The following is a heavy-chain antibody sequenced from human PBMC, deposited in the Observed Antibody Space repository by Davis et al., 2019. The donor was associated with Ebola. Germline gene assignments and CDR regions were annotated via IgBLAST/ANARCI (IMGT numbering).Heavy chain of an antibody. CDR2: ISSSGSTI. D-gene: IGHD2-15*01. Sequence: GESLKISCAASGFTFSSYEMNWVRQAPGKGLEWVSYISSSGSTIYYADSVKGRFTISRDNAKNSLYLQMNSLRAEDTAVYYCARGLEVVVAALYYYGMDVWGQGTTVTVSS. V-gene: IGHV3-48*03. J-gene: IGHJ6*02. CDR3: ARGLEVVVAALYYYGMDV. CDR1: GFTFSSYE.